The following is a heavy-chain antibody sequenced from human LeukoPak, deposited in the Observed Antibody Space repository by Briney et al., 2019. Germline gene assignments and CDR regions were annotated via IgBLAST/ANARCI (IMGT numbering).Heavy chain of an antibody. Sequence: SETLSLTCTVSGYSISGGHCWGWIRQPPGKGLEWIGSIYHSGNTHYNPSLKSRVTISVDTSKNQFSLKLSSVTAADTAAYYCARDGITLDYFDYWGQGTLVTVSS. V-gene: IGHV4-38-2*02. CDR3: ARDGITLDYFDY. J-gene: IGHJ4*02. CDR1: GYSISGGHC. CDR2: IYHSGNT.